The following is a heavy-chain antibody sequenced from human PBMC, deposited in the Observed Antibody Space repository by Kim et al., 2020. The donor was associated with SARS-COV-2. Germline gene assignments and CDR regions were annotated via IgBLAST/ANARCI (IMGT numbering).Heavy chain of an antibody. CDR1: GYTFTGYY. D-gene: IGHD2-2*01. Sequence: ASVKVSCKASGYTFTGYYMHWVRQAPGQGLEWMGWINPNSGGTNYAQKFQGRVTMTRDTSISTAYLELSRLRSDDTAVYYCARVGDYQLLGGGFFDYWGQGTLVTVSS. V-gene: IGHV1-2*02. CDR3: ARVGDYQLLGGGFFDY. J-gene: IGHJ4*02. CDR2: INPNSGGT.